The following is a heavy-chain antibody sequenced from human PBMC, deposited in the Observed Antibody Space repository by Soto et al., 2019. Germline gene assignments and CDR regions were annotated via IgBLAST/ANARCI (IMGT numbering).Heavy chain of an antibody. CDR2: LSAYNANT. D-gene: IGHD1-26*01. CDR1: GYTFSNYG. CDR3: VKSGGEAELLILDY. V-gene: IGHV1-18*04. Sequence: QVQLVQSGVELKKPGASVRASCQASGYTFSNYGITWVRQAPGKGLEWVGWLSAYNANTKYAQKLQGRVTMTTDTSTNTVYMELRNLRSDDTAVYYCVKSGGEAELLILDYWGQGTRVTVSS. J-gene: IGHJ4*02.